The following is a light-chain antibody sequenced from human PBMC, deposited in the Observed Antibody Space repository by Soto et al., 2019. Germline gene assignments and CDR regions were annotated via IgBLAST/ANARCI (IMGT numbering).Light chain of an antibody. CDR1: GSNIGPNY. J-gene: IGLJ3*02. CDR3: AAWDDSLSGRV. Sequence: QSVLTQPPSASGTPGQRVTMSCSGSGSNIGPNYVYWFQQFPGTTPKLLIYNNDQRPSGVSDRFSGSKSGTSASLDISGLRSEDEADYYCAAWDDSLSGRVFGGGTKVTVL. CDR2: NND. V-gene: IGLV1-47*02.